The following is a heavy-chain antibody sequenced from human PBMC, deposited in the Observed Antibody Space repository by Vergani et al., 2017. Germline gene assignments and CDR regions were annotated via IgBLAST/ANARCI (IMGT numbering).Heavy chain of an antibody. J-gene: IGHJ5*02. Sequence: QVQLVQSGAEVKKPGASVKVSCKASGYTLTSYAMHWVRQAPGQRLEWMGWINAGNGNTKYSQKFQGRVTITRDTSTRTVYMELTSLRSEDTAVYYCAKDGCSSSSCSAGGNWFDPWGQGTLVTVSS. CDR2: INAGNGNT. V-gene: IGHV1-3*01. CDR3: AKDGCSSSSCSAGGNWFDP. D-gene: IGHD2-2*01. CDR1: GYTLTSYA.